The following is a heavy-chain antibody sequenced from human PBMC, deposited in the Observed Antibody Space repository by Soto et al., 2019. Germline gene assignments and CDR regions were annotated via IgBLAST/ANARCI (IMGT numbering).Heavy chain of an antibody. D-gene: IGHD3-16*02. CDR1: GGSFSGYY. Sequence: SETLSLTCAVYGGSFSGYYWSWIRQPPGKGLEWIGEINHSGSTNYNPSLKSRVTISVDTSKNQFSLKLSAVTAADTAVYYCARTPNYDYIWGSYRYRWFDPWGQGTLVTVSS. J-gene: IGHJ5*02. CDR3: ARTPNYDYIWGSYRYRWFDP. CDR2: INHSGST. V-gene: IGHV4-34*01.